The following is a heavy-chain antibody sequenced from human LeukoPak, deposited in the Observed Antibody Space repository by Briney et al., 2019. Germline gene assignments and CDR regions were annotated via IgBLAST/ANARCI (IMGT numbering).Heavy chain of an antibody. Sequence: SGTLSLTCAVSGGSISSSNWWSWVRQPPGKGLEWIGEINHSGSTNYNPSLKSRVTISVDTSKNQFSLKLSSVTAADTAVYYCARVGIHSSSWYGSDYWGQGTLVTVSS. CDR1: GGSISSSNW. D-gene: IGHD6-13*01. CDR3: ARVGIHSSSWYGSDY. CDR2: INHSGST. V-gene: IGHV4-4*02. J-gene: IGHJ4*02.